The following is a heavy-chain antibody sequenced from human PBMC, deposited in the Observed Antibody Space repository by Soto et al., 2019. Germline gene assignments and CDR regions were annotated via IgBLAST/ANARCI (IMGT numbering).Heavy chain of an antibody. CDR1: GFTFSSYA. V-gene: IGHV3-23*01. Sequence: EVQLLESGGGLVQPGGSLRLSCAASGFTFSSYAMSWVRQAPGKGLEWVSAISGSGGSTYYADSVKGRFTISRDNSKNTLYLQINSLGAEDTAVYYCAKDPAVAGLPTTLSWVDYLGQGTLVTVSS. J-gene: IGHJ4*02. D-gene: IGHD6-19*01. CDR2: ISGSGGST. CDR3: AKDPAVAGLPTTLSWVDY.